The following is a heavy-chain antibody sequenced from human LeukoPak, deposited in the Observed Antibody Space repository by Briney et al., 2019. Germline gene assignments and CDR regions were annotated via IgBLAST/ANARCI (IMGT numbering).Heavy chain of an antibody. J-gene: IGHJ4*02. D-gene: IGHD4-17*01. Sequence: GGSLRLSCAPSGFTHSIYGMHWVRHDQGKGPVWGSRIDGDGTGTSYADFVKGRFTISRDSAKNTLYLQMNSLRVEDPAVYYCGTVFEYWGQGVLVTVSS. CDR3: GTVFEY. CDR2: IDGDGTGT. V-gene: IGHV3-74*01. CDR1: GFTHSIYG.